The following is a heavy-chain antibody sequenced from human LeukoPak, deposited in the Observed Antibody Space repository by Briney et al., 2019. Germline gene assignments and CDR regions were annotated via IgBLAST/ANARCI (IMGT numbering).Heavy chain of an antibody. J-gene: IGHJ4*02. CDR1: GGSFSGYY. D-gene: IGHD3-10*01. CDR3: ARNMVRGVIISAPVY. CDR2: INHSGST. Sequence: SETLSLTCAVYGGSFSGYYWSWIRQPPGKGLEWIGEINHSGSTNYNPSLKSRVTISVDTSKNQFSLKLSSVTAADTAVYYCARNMVRGVIISAPVYWGQGTLVTVSP. V-gene: IGHV4-34*01.